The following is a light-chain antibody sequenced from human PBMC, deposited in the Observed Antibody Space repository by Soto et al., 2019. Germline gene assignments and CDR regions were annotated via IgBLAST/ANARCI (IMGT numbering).Light chain of an antibody. J-gene: IGKJ2*01. CDR2: DTS. CDR3: QQRSNWPPNT. CDR1: QSVSSY. V-gene: IGKV3-11*01. Sequence: EIVLTQSPATLSLSPGERATLSCRASQSVSSYLAWYQQKPGQAPRLLIYDTSNRATGIPARFSGSRSGTDFTLTISRLEPEDFAVYYCQQRSNWPPNTFGQGTKLEIK.